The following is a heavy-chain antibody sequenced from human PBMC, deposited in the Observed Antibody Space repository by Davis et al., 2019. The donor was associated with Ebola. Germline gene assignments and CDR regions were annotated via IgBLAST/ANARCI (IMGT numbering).Heavy chain of an antibody. J-gene: IGHJ4*02. CDR2: INAGNGNT. D-gene: IGHD2-15*01. Sequence: ASVKVSCKASGYTFTSYAMHWVRQAPGQRLEWMGWINAGNGNTKYSQKFQGRVTITADKSTSTAYMELRSLRSDDTAVYYCARGYCSGGSCYSPDYWGQGTLVTVSS. V-gene: IGHV1-3*01. CDR1: GYTFTSYA. CDR3: ARGYCSGGSCYSPDY.